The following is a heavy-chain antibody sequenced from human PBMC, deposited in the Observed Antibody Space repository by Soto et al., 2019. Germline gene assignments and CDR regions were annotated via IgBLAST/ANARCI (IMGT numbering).Heavy chain of an antibody. V-gene: IGHV1-46*01. CDR2: INPSGGSA. CDR1: GYSCTIYY. D-gene: IGHD3-22*01. CDR3: ARHYHDSRGYHFDY. Sequence: SEEVACTASGYSCTIYYMDWLLHTPGQGREWVAMINPSGGSASYARKCQGRVDMTQNLSTSSASMELSSLCSEDTAVYYWARHYHDSRGYHFDYWGQRTLVSVCS. J-gene: IGHJ4*02.